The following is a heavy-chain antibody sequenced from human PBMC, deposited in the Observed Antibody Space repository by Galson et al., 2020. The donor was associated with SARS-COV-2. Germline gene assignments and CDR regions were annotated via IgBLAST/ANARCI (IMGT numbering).Heavy chain of an antibody. CDR2: ISYDGSNK. D-gene: IGHD3-16*01. CDR3: ARDGGNWFDP. J-gene: IGHJ5*02. CDR1: GNNFSSYA. Sequence: TGGSLRLSCEASGNNFSSYAMHWVRQAPGKGLEWVAVISYDGSNKYYADSVKGRFTITRGTSKNKLYLQMNSLRAGDTAVYYGARDGGNWFDPWGQGTLVTVSS. V-gene: IGHV3-30-3*01.